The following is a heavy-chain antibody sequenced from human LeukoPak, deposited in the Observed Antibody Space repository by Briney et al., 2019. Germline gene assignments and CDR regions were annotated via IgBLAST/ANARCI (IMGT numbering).Heavy chain of an antibody. CDR1: GYTFTSYH. CDR2: INPSGGST. Sequence: ASVKVSCKASGYTFTSYHMHWVRQAPGQGLEWMGIINPSGGSTRYAQKFQGRVTMTRDTSTSTVYMELSSLRSEDTAVYYCASRSVSGDWFDPWGQGTLVTVSS. J-gene: IGHJ5*02. D-gene: IGHD7-27*01. V-gene: IGHV1-46*01. CDR3: ASRSVSGDWFDP.